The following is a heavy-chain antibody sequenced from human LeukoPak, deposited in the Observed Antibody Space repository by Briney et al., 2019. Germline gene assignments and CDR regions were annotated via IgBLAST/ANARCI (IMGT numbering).Heavy chain of an antibody. V-gene: IGHV3-30*07. CDR2: ISYDGSNK. D-gene: IGHD3-16*02. Sequence: GGSLRLSCAASGFTFSSYAMHWVRQAPGKGLEWVAVISYDGSNKYYAVSVKGRFTMSRDNAKNSLYLQLNSLRAEDTAVYYCARDGRSRGLSHVNFDYWGQGILVTVSS. CDR1: GFTFSSYA. CDR3: ARDGRSRGLSHVNFDY. J-gene: IGHJ4*02.